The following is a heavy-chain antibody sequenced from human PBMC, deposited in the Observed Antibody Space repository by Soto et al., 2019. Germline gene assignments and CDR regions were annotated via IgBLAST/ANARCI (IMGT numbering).Heavy chain of an antibody. Sequence: PGGSLRLSCAASGFTFSSYSMNWVRQAPGKGLEWVSSISSSSSYIYYADSVKGRFTISRDNAKNSLYLQMNSLRAEDTAVYYCARDYVDSYGPPRHYYYYGMDVWGQGTTVTVSS. CDR1: GFTFSSYS. J-gene: IGHJ6*02. CDR2: ISSSSSYI. V-gene: IGHV3-21*01. CDR3: ARDYVDSYGPPRHYYYYGMDV. D-gene: IGHD5-18*01.